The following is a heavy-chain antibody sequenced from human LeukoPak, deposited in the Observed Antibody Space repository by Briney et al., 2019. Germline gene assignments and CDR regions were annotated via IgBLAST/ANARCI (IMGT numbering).Heavy chain of an antibody. CDR3: AKGRLKYYVSPYYFDY. Sequence: GGSLRLSCAASGFTFSIYSMSWVRQAPGKGLEWVSYISSSSSTISYADSMRGRFTISRDNSKSTLYLQMNSLRAEDTAIYFCAKGRLKYYVSPYYFDYWGQGALVTVSS. CDR2: ISSSSSTI. V-gene: IGHV3-48*01. CDR1: GFTFSIYS. J-gene: IGHJ4*02. D-gene: IGHD3-10*02.